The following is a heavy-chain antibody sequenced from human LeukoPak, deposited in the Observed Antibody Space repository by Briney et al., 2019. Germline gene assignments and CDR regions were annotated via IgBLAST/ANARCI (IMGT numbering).Heavy chain of an antibody. CDR1: GFSVSTNY. J-gene: IGHJ4*01. V-gene: IGHV3-30*02. Sequence: GGSLRLSCAASGFSVSTNYMSWVRQAPGKGLEWVAFVRYDSSNKYYADSVKGRFTVSRDNSKNMLYLQMNSLRAEDTAVYYCARRAGAYSHPYDYWGQEPWSPSP. CDR3: ARRAGAYSHPYDY. CDR2: VRYDSSNK. D-gene: IGHD4/OR15-4a*01.